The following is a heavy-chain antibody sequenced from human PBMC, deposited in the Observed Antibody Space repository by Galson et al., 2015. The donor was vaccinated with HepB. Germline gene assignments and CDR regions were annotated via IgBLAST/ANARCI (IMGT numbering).Heavy chain of an antibody. V-gene: IGHV3-30*18. Sequence: SLRLSCAASGFTFSSYGMHWVRQAPGKGLEWVAVISYDGSNKYYADSVKGRFTISRDNSKNTLYLQMNSLRAEDTAVYYCAKNSAADFWSGYYLDVWGKGTTVTVPS. CDR3: AKNSAADFWSGYYLDV. CDR2: ISYDGSNK. J-gene: IGHJ6*03. D-gene: IGHD3-3*01. CDR1: GFTFSSYG.